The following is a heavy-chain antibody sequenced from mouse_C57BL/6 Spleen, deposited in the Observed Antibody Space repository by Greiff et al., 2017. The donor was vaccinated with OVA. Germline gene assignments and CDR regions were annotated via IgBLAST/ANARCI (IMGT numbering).Heavy chain of an antibody. J-gene: IGHJ4*01. CDR3: ARGLGQGYAMDY. CDR1: GYTFTSYW. Sequence: VQLQQSGTELVKPGASVKLSCKASGYTFTSYWMHWVKQRPGQGLEWIGNINPSNGGTNYNEKFKSKATLTVDKSSSTAYMQLSSLTSEDSAVYYCARGLGQGYAMDYWGQGTSVTVSS. V-gene: IGHV1-53*01. CDR2: INPSNGGT. D-gene: IGHD4-1*01.